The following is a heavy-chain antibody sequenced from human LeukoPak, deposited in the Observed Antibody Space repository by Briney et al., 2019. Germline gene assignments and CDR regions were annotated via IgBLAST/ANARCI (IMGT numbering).Heavy chain of an antibody. CDR2: IRYDGSNK. CDR1: GFTFSNYW. J-gene: IGHJ4*02. V-gene: IGHV3-30*02. Sequence: GGSLRLSCAASGFTFSNYWMNWVRQAPGKGLEWVAFIRYDGSNKYYADSVKGRFTISRDNSNNTLYLQMNSLRAEDTAVYYCAKDHLLYTSGWFPPDYWGQGTLVTVSS. D-gene: IGHD6-19*01. CDR3: AKDHLLYTSGWFPPDY.